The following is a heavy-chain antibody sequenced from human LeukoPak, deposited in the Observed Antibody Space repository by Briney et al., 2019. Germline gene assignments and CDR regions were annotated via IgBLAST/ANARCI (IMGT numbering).Heavy chain of an antibody. CDR1: GYTFTGYY. V-gene: IGHV1-2*06. Sequence: ASVKVSCKASGYTFTGYYMHWVRQAPGQGLEWMGRISPNSGGTNYAQKFQGRVTMTRDTSTSTAYMELSRLRSDDTAVYYCARDSSYYDFWSGYSFDPWGQGTLVTVSS. J-gene: IGHJ5*02. D-gene: IGHD3-3*01. CDR2: ISPNSGGT. CDR3: ARDSSYYDFWSGYSFDP.